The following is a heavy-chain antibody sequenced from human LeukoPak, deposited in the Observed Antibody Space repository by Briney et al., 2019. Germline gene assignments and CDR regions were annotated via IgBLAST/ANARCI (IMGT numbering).Heavy chain of an antibody. CDR2: IKQDGSEK. V-gene: IGHV3-7*01. J-gene: IGHJ4*02. CDR1: GFTFSSFW. CDR3: ARDFRSGISGTGY. Sequence: GGSLRLSCAASGFTFSSFWMTWVRQAPGKGLEWLANIKQDGSEKSYVDSVKGRFTISRDNAKNSLYLQMNSLRAEDTAVYYCARDFRSGISGTGYWGQGTLVTVSS. D-gene: IGHD2-15*01.